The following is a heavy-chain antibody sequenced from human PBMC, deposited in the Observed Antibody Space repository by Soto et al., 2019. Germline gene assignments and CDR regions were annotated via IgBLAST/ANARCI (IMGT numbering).Heavy chain of an antibody. CDR1: GGTFSSYA. CDR3: ARDHGRNYYDSSGLSAFDI. J-gene: IGHJ3*02. V-gene: IGHV1-69*13. D-gene: IGHD3-22*01. CDR2: IIPIFGTA. Sequence: GASVKVSCKASGGTFSSYAINWVRQAPGQGLEWVGGIIPIFGTANYAQKFQGRVTITADESTSTAYMELSSLRSEDTAVYYCARDHGRNYYDSSGLSAFDIWGQGTMVTVSS.